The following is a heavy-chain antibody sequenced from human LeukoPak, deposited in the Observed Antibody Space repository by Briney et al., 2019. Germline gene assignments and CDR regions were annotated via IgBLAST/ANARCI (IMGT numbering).Heavy chain of an antibody. Sequence: SETLSLTCTVSGGSISSSSYYWGWIRQPPGKGLEWIGSIYYSGSTNYNPSLKSRVTMSVDTSKNQFSLKLSSVTAADTAVYYCARLEAYSLNWYFDLWGRGTLVTVSS. CDR2: IYYSGST. V-gene: IGHV4-39*07. J-gene: IGHJ2*01. CDR3: ARLEAYSLNWYFDL. D-gene: IGHD2-15*01. CDR1: GGSISSSSYY.